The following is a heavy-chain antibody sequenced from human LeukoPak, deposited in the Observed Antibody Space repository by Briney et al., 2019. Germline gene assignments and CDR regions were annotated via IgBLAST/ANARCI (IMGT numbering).Heavy chain of an antibody. CDR3: ARELAAESVDY. V-gene: IGHV3-23*01. J-gene: IGHJ4*02. Sequence: GGSLRLPCAPSGFTFSSYAMSWVRQAPGKGLEWVSTITSTGGSTYYADSVKGRFTIFRDNSKNTLYLQMNSLRAEDTAVYYCARELAAESVDYWGQGTLVTVSS. D-gene: IGHD6-13*01. CDR1: GFTFSSYA. CDR2: ITSTGGST.